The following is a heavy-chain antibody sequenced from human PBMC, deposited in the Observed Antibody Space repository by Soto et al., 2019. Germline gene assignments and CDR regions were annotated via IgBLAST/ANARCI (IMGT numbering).Heavy chain of an antibody. CDR1: GFTFISYG. CDR3: ENARSFSWHEGYCFDN. V-gene: IGHV3-30*03. D-gene: IGHD6-6*01. Sequence: QVQLVESGGGVVQPGRSLRLSCEASGFTFISYGMHWVRQAPGKGLEWLAVMTYDERDKYYADSVRGRFTIYKDNSKNTMYMQLNSLRVEDTAVYYCENARSFSWHEGYCFDNWVQGILGSVSS. J-gene: IGHJ4*02. CDR2: MTYDERDK.